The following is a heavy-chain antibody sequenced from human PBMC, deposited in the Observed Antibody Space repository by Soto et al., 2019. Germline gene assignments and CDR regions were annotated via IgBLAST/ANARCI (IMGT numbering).Heavy chain of an antibody. CDR3: ARDRALYSSSGNWFDP. CDR1: GGTFSSYT. D-gene: IGHD6-6*01. J-gene: IGHJ5*02. V-gene: IGHV1-69*04. CDR2: IIPILGIA. Sequence: SVKVSCKASGGTFSSYTISWVRQAPGQGLEWMGRIIPILGIANYAQKFQGRVTITADKSTRTAYLGLSSLRSAATAVYYCARDRALYSSSGNWFDPWGQGTLVTLSS.